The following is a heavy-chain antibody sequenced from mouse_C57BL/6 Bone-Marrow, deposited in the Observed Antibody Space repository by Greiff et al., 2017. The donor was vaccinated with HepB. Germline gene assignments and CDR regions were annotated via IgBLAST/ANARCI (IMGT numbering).Heavy chain of an antibody. J-gene: IGHJ4*01. CDR3: ARYGPSWDYYAMDY. CDR2: IYPGSGST. Sequence: QVQLQQPGAELVKPGASVKMSCKASGYTFTRYWITWVKQRPGQGLEWIGDIYPGSGSTNYNEKFKSKATLTVDTSSSTAYMQLSSLTSEDSAVYYCARYGPSWDYYAMDYWGQGTSVTVSS. V-gene: IGHV1-55*01. D-gene: IGHD4-1*01. CDR1: GYTFTRYW.